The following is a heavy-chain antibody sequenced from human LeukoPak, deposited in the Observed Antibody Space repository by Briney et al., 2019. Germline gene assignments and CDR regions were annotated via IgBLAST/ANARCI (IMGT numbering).Heavy chain of an antibody. Sequence: ASVKVSCKVSGYTLTELPIHWVRQAPGKGLEGVGVFDPDDGETVYAQMFKGRVTITVDTSSDTASMELSSLRSEDTAVYYCATGTSGSYYVGIVRPIDYWGQGTLVTVSS. CDR3: ATGTSGSYYVGIVRPIDY. CDR1: GYTLTELP. V-gene: IGHV1-24*01. D-gene: IGHD1-26*01. J-gene: IGHJ4*02. CDR2: FDPDDGET.